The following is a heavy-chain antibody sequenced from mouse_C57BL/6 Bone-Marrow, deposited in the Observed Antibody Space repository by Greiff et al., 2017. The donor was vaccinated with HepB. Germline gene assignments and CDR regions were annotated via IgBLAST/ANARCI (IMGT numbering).Heavy chain of an antibody. CDR2: IDPENGDT. CDR1: GFNIKDDY. D-gene: IGHD2-3*01. V-gene: IGHV14-4*01. J-gene: IGHJ2*01. CDR3: TIYDGYYEVYFDS. Sequence: VQLQQSGAELVRPGASVKLSCTASGFNIKDDYMHWVKQRPEQGLEWIGWIDPENGDTEYASKFQGKATITADTSSNTAYLQLSSLTSEDTAVYYCTIYDGYYEVYFDSWGQGTPLTVSA.